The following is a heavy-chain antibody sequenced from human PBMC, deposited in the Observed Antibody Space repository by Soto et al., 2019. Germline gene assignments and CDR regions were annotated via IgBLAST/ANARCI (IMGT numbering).Heavy chain of an antibody. V-gene: IGHV1-18*01. D-gene: IGHD6-13*01. Sequence: VQLVQSGAELKKSGASVKVSCQTSGYSFTTYGTAWVRQAPGPGLEWIGWISAYSGHTNYAQDFQGRVTMTTDTSTSTAYMELRSLRSDDTAVYYCARGRGSSSWYEISHYFDSWGQGTPVTVSS. CDR2: ISAYSGHT. CDR3: ARGRGSSSWYEISHYFDS. CDR1: GYSFTTYG. J-gene: IGHJ4*02.